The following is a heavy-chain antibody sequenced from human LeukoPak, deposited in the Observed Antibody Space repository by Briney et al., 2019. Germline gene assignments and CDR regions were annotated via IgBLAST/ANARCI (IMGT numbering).Heavy chain of an antibody. CDR1: GFTFSDYY. CDR2: TRKKANSYST. Sequence: GGSLRLSCAASGFTFSDYYMDWVRQAPGKGLGWVGRTRKKANSYSTEYAASVKGRFTISRDDSKNSLYLQMNSLRTEDTAVYYCARPYGSESFYTYFDYWGQGTLVTVSS. V-gene: IGHV3-72*01. J-gene: IGHJ4*02. CDR3: ARPYGSESFYTYFDY. D-gene: IGHD3-10*01.